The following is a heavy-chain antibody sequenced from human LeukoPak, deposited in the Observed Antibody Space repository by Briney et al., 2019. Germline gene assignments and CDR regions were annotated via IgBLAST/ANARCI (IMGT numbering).Heavy chain of an antibody. V-gene: IGHV3-30*18. CDR2: TSYDGSKK. CDR1: GFTFSGYG. CDR3: AKDRGFGVFFQYYFDY. D-gene: IGHD3-10*01. J-gene: IGHJ4*02. Sequence: GRSLRLSCAASGFTFSGYGMHWVRQAPGKGLEWVAVTSYDGSKKHYADSVKGQFTISRDNSKNTLYLQMNSLRAEDTAVYYCAKDRGFGVFFQYYFDYWGQGTLVTVSS.